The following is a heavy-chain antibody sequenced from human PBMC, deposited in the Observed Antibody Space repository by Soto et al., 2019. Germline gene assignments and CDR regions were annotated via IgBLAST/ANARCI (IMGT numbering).Heavy chain of an antibody. V-gene: IGHV4-30-2*01. CDR2: IYHSGST. J-gene: IGHJ4*02. CDR3: ARGQVVAAQH. Sequence: QLQLQESGSGLVKPSQTLSLTCAVSGGSISSGGYSWSWIRQPPGKGLEWIGYIYHSGSTYYNPSLXRXGXIXXDRSKNQFSLKLSSVTAADTAVDYCARGQVVAAQHWGQGTLVTVSS. CDR1: GGSISSGGYS. D-gene: IGHD2-15*01.